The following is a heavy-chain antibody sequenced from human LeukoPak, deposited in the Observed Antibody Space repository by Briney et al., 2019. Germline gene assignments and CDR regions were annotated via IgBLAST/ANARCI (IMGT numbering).Heavy chain of an antibody. CDR1: GFTFSDCN. CDR3: LRGHSVYDFRVY. Sequence: PGGSLRLSCAASGFTFSDCNMIWVRQAPGKRPEWVSFIGGRSDDIFYADSVKGRFTISRDNAKNSLYLQMNSLRAEDAAMYYCLRGHSVYDFRVYWGQGTLVTVSS. J-gene: IGHJ4*02. V-gene: IGHV3-48*01. D-gene: IGHD5/OR15-5a*01. CDR2: IGGRSDDI.